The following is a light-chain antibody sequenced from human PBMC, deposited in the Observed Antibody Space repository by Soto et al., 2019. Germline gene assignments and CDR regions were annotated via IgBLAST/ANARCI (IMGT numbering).Light chain of an antibody. V-gene: IGLV2-14*01. J-gene: IGLJ1*01. CDR2: EVS. Sequence: QSALTQPASVSGSPGQSITISCTGTSSDVGGYNYVSWYQQHPGKAPKLMIYEVSDRPAGVSNRFSGSKSGKTASLTISGRQAEDEADYYCSSYTSSSTNYVFGTGTKLTVL. CDR3: SSYTSSSTNYV. CDR1: SSDVGGYNY.